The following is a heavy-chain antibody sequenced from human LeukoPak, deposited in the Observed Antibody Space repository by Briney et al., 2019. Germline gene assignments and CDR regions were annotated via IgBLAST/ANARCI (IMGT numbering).Heavy chain of an antibody. Sequence: GASVKVSCKASGNTFMSYGITWMRQAPGQGLEWMGWISAYNGNTNYAQKFQGRVTMTTDTSTSTAYMELRSLRSDDTAVYYCARVDRSGWTKNNWFDPWGQGTLVTVSS. J-gene: IGHJ5*02. CDR3: ARVDRSGWTKNNWFDP. V-gene: IGHV1-18*01. CDR2: ISAYNGNT. CDR1: GNTFMSYG. D-gene: IGHD6-19*01.